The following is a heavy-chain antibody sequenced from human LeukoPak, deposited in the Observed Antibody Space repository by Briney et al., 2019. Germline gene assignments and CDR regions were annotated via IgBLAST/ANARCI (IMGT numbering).Heavy chain of an antibody. CDR1: GYTFTSYY. CDR2: INPSGGST. J-gene: IGHJ4*02. CDR3: AGIAAAGKNYFDY. V-gene: IGHV1-46*01. D-gene: IGHD6-13*01. Sequence: GASVKVSCKASGYTFTSYYMHWVRQAPGQGLEWMGIINPSGGSTSYAQKFQGRVTMTRDMSTSTVYMELSSRRSEDTAVYYCAGIAAAGKNYFDYWGQGTLVIVSS.